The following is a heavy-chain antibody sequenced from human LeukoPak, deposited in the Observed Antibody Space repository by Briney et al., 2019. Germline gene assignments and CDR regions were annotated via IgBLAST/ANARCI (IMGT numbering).Heavy chain of an antibody. CDR3: ARGRYSYGYGVDY. CDR1: GYTFTGYY. CDR2: INPNSGGT. D-gene: IGHD5-18*01. V-gene: IGHV1-2*06. Sequence: ASVKVSCKASGYTFTGYYMHWVRQAPGQGLEWMGRINPNSGGTNYAQKFQGRVTMTGDTSISTAYMELSRLRSDDTAVYYCARGRYSYGYGVDYWGQGTLVTVSS. J-gene: IGHJ4*02.